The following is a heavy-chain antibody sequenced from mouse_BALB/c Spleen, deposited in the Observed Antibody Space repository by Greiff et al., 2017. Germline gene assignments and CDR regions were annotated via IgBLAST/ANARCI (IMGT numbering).Heavy chain of an antibody. Sequence: VQLQQSGPELVKPGASVKISCKASGYTFTDYNMHWVKQSHGKSLEWIGYIYPYNGGTGYNQKFKSKATLTVDNSSSTAYMELRSLTSEDSAVYYCARGRVFGYGSSPYAMDYWGQGTSVTVSS. CDR1: GYTFTDYN. CDR2: IYPYNGGT. J-gene: IGHJ4*01. CDR3: ARGRVFGYGSSPYAMDY. D-gene: IGHD1-1*01. V-gene: IGHV1S29*02.